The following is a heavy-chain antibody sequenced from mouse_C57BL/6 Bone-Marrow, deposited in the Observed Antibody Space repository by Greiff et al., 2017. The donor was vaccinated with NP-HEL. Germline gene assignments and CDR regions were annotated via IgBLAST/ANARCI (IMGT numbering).Heavy chain of an antibody. J-gene: IGHJ2*01. CDR2: IRNKANGYTT. V-gene: IGHV7-3*01. CDR3: ARWLGLFDY. D-gene: IGHD3-3*01. Sequence: EVKLVESGGGLVQPGGSLKLSCAASGFTFTDYYMSWVRQPPGKALEWLGFIRNKANGYTTEYSASVKGRFTISRDNSQSILYLQMNALRAEDSATYYCARWLGLFDYWGQGTTLTVSS. CDR1: GFTFTDYY.